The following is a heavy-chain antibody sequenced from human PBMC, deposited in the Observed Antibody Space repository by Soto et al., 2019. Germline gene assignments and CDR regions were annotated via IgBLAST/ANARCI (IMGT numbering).Heavy chain of an antibody. CDR3: AREDYYDSSGYYPTFDY. CDR2: IYHSGST. CDR1: GYSISSGYY. J-gene: IGHJ4*02. Sequence: GPGPVFASETLSLTCAVSGYSISSGYYWGWIRQPPGKGLEWIGSIYHSGSTYYNPSLKSRVTISVDTSKNQFSLKLSSVTAADTAVYFCAREDYYDSSGYYPTFDYWGQGTLVTVSS. D-gene: IGHD3-22*01. V-gene: IGHV4-38-2*02.